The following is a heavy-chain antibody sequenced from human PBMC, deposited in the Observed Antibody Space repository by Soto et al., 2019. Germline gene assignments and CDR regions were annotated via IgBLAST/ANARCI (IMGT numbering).Heavy chain of an antibody. Sequence: GGSLRLSCAAFGFTFSNAWMSWVRQAPGKGLEWVGRIKSKTDGGTTDYAAPVKGRFTISRDDSKNTLYLQMNSLKTEDTAVYYCTTDQRSSGWYWGPHYYYGIDVWGQGTTVTVSS. CDR3: TTDQRSSGWYWGPHYYYGIDV. V-gene: IGHV3-15*01. CDR2: IKSKTDGGTT. D-gene: IGHD6-19*01. CDR1: GFTFSNAW. J-gene: IGHJ6*02.